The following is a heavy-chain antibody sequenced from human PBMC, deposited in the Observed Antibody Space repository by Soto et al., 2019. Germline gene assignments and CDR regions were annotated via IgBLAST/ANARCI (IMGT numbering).Heavy chain of an antibody. J-gene: IGHJ6*02. CDR2: IIPMFGTA. CDR1: GGTFTSYA. V-gene: IGHV1-69*12. Sequence: QVQLVQSGAEVKKPGSSVKVSCKASGGTFTSYAISWVRQAPGQGLEWMGGIIPMFGTAKYAQKFQGRVTITADESTSTAYMDLSSLRSDDTAVYYCATLETVNTAMGWVGGDYYYYGMDVWGQGTTVTVSS. CDR3: ATLETVNTAMGWVGGDYYYYGMDV. D-gene: IGHD5-18*01.